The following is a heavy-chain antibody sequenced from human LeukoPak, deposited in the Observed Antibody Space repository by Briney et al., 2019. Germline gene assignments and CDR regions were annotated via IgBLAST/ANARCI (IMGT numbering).Heavy chain of an antibody. CDR2: INWNGGST. CDR3: AKEGGYDFWSRGRTEFDP. CDR1: GFTFDDYG. V-gene: IGHV3-20*04. D-gene: IGHD3-3*01. J-gene: IGHJ5*02. Sequence: PGGSLRLSCAASGFTFDDYGMSWVRQAPGKGLEWVSGINWNGGSTGYADSVKGRFTISRDNSKNTLYLQMNSLRAEDTAVYYCAKEGGYDFWSRGRTEFDPWGQGTLVTVSS.